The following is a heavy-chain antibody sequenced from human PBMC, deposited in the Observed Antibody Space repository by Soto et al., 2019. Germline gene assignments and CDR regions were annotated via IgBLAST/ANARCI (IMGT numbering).Heavy chain of an antibody. CDR3: AKHWKGEYSGPGGFDS. D-gene: IGHD5-12*01. CDR1: GFTFSSYA. V-gene: IGHV3-23*01. CDR2: ISTSGAST. J-gene: IGHJ4*02. Sequence: GGSLRLSCAASGFTFSSYAMTWVRQAPGKGLEWVSTISTSGASTYYADSVKGRFTISRDNSKNTLYLQMSSLRAEDTAVYYCAKHWKGEYSGPGGFDSWGQGTLVTVS.